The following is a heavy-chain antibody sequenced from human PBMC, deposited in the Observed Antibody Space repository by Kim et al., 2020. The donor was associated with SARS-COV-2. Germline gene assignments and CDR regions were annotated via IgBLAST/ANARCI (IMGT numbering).Heavy chain of an antibody. J-gene: IGHJ3*01. CDR3: ARRGTDGNYLSAFDF. V-gene: IGHV3-23*01. Sequence: GGSLRLSCAASGFTFSDYAMSWVRQAPGKGLQWVSAISASGSGTYYADSVKGRFTIARDNSKNTVYVQMNSLRGEDTAVYYCARRGTDGNYLSAFDFWGQGTMVTVSS. D-gene: IGHD1-26*01. CDR1: GFTFSDYA. CDR2: ISASGSGT.